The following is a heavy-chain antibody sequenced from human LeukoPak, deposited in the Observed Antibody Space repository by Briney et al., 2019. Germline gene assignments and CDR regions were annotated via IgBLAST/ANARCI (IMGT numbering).Heavy chain of an antibody. J-gene: IGHJ3*02. CDR2: INPSGGST. D-gene: IGHD1-26*01. CDR1: GYSFTSYY. CDR3: GVGATPDAFDI. V-gene: IGHV1-46*01. Sequence: GASVKVSCKASGYSFTSYYMHWVRQAPGQGLEWMGIINPSGGSTSYAQKFQGRVTMTRDTSTSTVYMELSSLRSEDTAVYYCGVGATPDAFDIWGKGQWSPSLQ.